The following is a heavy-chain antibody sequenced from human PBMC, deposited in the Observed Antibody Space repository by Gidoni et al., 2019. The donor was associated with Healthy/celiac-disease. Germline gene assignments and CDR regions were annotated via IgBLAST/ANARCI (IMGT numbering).Heavy chain of an antibody. CDR3: AARGAVAGTLTWDY. CDR2: IYYSGST. J-gene: IGHJ4*02. D-gene: IGHD6-19*01. CDR1: GGSISSSSYY. V-gene: IGHV4-39*01. Sequence: QLQLQESGPGLVKPSETLSLTCTVSGGSISSSSYYWGWIRQPPGKGLEWIGSIYYSGSTYYNPSLKSRVTISVDTSKNQFSLKLSSVTAADTAVYYCAARGAVAGTLTWDYWGQGTLVTVSS.